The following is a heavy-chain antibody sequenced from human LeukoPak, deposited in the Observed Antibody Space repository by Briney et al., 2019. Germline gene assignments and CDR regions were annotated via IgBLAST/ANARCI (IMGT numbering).Heavy chain of an antibody. CDR3: TSVGNLNPRSY. Sequence: PGGSLRLSCAASGFTFTNARMSWVRQAPGKGLEWVGRVTSKTEGGTADYSAPVKGRFTISRDDSKNILYLQMSSLETEDTGVYYCTSVGNLNPRSYWGQGTLVTVSS. CDR2: VTSKTEGGTA. CDR1: GFTFTNAR. D-gene: IGHD1-20*01. V-gene: IGHV3-15*01. J-gene: IGHJ4*01.